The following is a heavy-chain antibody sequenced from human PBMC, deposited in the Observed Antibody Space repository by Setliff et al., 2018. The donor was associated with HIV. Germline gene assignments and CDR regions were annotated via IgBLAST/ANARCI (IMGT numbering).Heavy chain of an antibody. Sequence: GGSLRLSCAVSGFDVSNNFMTWVRQAPGKGLEWVSIIYSGGSTYYADSVKGRFIISRDNSKNTLYLQMNSLRAEDTAVYYCARDPGRYNGMDVWGQGTTVTVSS. D-gene: IGHD1-20*01. CDR3: ARDPGRYNGMDV. J-gene: IGHJ6*02. CDR2: IYSGGST. V-gene: IGHV3-66*01. CDR1: GFDVSNNF.